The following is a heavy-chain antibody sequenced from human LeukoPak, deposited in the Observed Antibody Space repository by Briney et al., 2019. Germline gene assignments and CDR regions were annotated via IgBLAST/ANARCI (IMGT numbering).Heavy chain of an antibody. D-gene: IGHD5-18*01. J-gene: IGHJ4*02. CDR1: GFTFDDYA. CDR2: ISGDGGST. CDR3: ARSNSYGYPVDY. V-gene: IGHV3-43*02. Sequence: PGGSLRLSCAASGFTFDDYAMHWLPQAPGKGLKCVSLISGDGGSTYYVDSVKGRFTISRDNAKNSLYLQMNSLRAEDTAVYYCARSNSYGYPVDYWGQGTLVTVSS.